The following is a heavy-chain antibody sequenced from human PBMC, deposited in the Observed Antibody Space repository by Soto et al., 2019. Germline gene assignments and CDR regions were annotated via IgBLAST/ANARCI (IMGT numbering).Heavy chain of an antibody. V-gene: IGHV3-74*01. D-gene: IGHD2-8*01. J-gene: IGHJ4*02. CDR3: ARVPTGKYGVWNY. Sequence: EEQLVESGGGLVQPGGSLRLSCAASGFTFSSYWMHWVRQAPGKGLVWVSRINPGGSITAYADSVKGRFTISRDNGKNTLYLQMNSLRGEDTAVYYRARVPTGKYGVWNYWGQGTLVTVSS. CDR1: GFTFSSYW. CDR2: INPGGSIT.